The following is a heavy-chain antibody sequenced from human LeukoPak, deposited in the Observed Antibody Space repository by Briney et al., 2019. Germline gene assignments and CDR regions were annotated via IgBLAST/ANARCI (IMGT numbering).Heavy chain of an antibody. J-gene: IGHJ4*02. CDR1: GFTFSSYA. V-gene: IGHV3-30-3*01. CDR3: AAIASGYYPIYY. CDR2: ISYDGSNK. D-gene: IGHD3-22*01. Sequence: AGSLRLSCAASGFTFSSYAMHWVRQAPGKGLEWVAVISYDGSNKYYADSVKGRFTISRDNSKNTLYLQMNSLRAEDTAVYYCAAIASGYYPIYYWGQGTLVTVSS.